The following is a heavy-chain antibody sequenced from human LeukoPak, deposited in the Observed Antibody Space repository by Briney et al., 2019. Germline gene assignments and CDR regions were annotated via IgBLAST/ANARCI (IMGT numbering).Heavy chain of an antibody. CDR1: GGSFSGYY. J-gene: IGHJ4*02. V-gene: IGHV4-34*01. Sequence: SETLSLTCAVYGGSFSGYYWSWIRQPPGKGLEWIGEINHSGSTNYNPSLKSRVTISVDTSKNQFSLKLTSVTAADTAVYYCARYYCSGTCYHIDYWGQGTLVTVSS. CDR3: ARYYCSGTCYHIDY. CDR2: INHSGST. D-gene: IGHD2-2*01.